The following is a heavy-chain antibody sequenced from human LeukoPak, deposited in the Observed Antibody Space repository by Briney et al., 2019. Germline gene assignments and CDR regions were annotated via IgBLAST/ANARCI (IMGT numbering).Heavy chain of an antibody. V-gene: IGHV4-59*01. CDR2: IYYSGST. D-gene: IGHD6-19*01. CDR3: ARGGWYPESFQH. CDR1: GGSISSYY. J-gene: IGHJ1*01. Sequence: SETLSLTCTVSGGSISSYYWNWIRQPPGKGLEWIGYIYYSGSTNYNPSLKSRVTISVDTSKNQFSLKLSSVTAADTAVYYCARGGWYPESFQHWGQGALVTVSS.